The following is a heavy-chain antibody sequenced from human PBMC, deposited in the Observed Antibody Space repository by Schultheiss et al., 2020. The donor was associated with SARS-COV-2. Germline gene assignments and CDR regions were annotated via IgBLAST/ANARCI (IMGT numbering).Heavy chain of an antibody. Sequence: GGSLRLSCAASGFTFSSYGMHWVRQAPGKGLEWVSYISSSGSTIYYADSVKGRFTISRDNSKNTLYLQMNSLRAEDTAVYYCARDYGSYYYGSGSYQPNWFDPWGQGTLVTVSS. CDR3: ARDYGSYYYGSGSYQPNWFDP. V-gene: IGHV3-48*01. CDR1: GFTFSSYG. J-gene: IGHJ5*02. CDR2: ISSSGSTI. D-gene: IGHD3-10*01.